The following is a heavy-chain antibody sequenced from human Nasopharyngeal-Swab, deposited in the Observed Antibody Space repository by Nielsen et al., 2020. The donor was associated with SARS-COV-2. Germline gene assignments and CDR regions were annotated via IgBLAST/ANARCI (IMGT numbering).Heavy chain of an antibody. V-gene: IGHV3-23*01. CDR3: AKPETGIQLWSTEPLDY. J-gene: IGHJ4*02. D-gene: IGHD5-18*01. CDR1: GFTFSSYA. Sequence: GESLKISCAASGFTFSSYAMSWVRQAPGKGLEWVSAISGSGGSTYYADSVKSRFTISRDNSKNTLYLQMNSLRAEDTAVYYCAKPETGIQLWSTEPLDYWGQGTLVTVSS. CDR2: ISGSGGST.